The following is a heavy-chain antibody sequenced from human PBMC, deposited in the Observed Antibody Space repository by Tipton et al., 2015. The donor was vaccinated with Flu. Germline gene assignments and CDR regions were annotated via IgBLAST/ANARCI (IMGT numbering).Heavy chain of an antibody. J-gene: IGHJ3*01. D-gene: IGHD1-26*01. CDR2: INQGGGEN. V-gene: IGHV3-7*01. Sequence: SLRLSCAASGFTFSTFWMSWVRQAPGKGLEWVANINQGGGENSYVESVKGRFTISRDNAKNSLYLQMNSLRTEDTAVYYCASLWGSGSYSRYAFDFWGQGTMVTVSS. CDR3: ASLWGSGSYSRYAFDF. CDR1: GFTFSTFW.